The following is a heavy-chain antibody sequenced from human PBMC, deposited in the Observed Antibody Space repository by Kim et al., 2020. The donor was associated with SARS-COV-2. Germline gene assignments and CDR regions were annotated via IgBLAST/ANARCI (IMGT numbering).Heavy chain of an antibody. Sequence: GGSLRLSRTASGFTFGDYAMSWFRQAPGKGLEWVGFIRSKAYGGTTEYAASVKGRFTISRDDSKSIAYLQMNSLKTEDTAVYYCTRVYVGGFGEPQLPFDYWGQGALVTVSS. CDR2: IRSKAYGGTT. V-gene: IGHV3-49*03. CDR1: GFTFGDYA. J-gene: IGHJ4*02. D-gene: IGHD3-10*01. CDR3: TRVYVGGFGEPQLPFDY.